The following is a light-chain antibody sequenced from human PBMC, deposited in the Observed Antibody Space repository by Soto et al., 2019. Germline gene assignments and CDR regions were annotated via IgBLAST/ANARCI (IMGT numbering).Light chain of an antibody. J-gene: IGKJ1*01. CDR3: QQSYSTLWT. CDR2: DAS. Sequence: DIQMTQSPSTLSASVGDRVTITCRASQSVRSWLAWYQQKPGRALKFLIYDASSLESGVPSRFSGSGSGTDFTLTISSLQPEDFATYYCQQSYSTLWTVGQGTKVDIK. V-gene: IGKV1-5*01. CDR1: QSVRSW.